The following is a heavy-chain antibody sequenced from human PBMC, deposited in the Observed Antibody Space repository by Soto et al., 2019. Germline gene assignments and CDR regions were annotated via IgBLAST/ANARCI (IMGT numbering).Heavy chain of an antibody. J-gene: IGHJ5*02. CDR1: GGSISNNTYY. D-gene: IGHD3-10*01. V-gene: IGHV4-39*01. Sequence: QLQLQESGPGLVKPSETLSLTCTFSGGSISNNTYYWGWIRQPPGKGLEWIATIYYIGRTYYNPTLKSRVTISVDTSKNQFSLKLSSVTAADTAVYYCARHVRGITMFRENWFDPWGQGTLVTVSS. CDR2: IYYIGRT. CDR3: ARHVRGITMFRENWFDP.